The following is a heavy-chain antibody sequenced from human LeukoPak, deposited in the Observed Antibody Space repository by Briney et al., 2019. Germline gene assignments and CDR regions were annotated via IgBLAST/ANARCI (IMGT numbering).Heavy chain of an antibody. V-gene: IGHV1-3*01. CDR2: INAGNGNT. CDR1: GYTFTSYA. J-gene: IGHJ4*02. Sequence: ASVKVSCKASGYTFTSYAMHWVRQAPGQRLEWMGWINAGNGNTKYSQKFQGRVTITRDTSASTAYMELSSLRSEDTAVYYCAREPLAGYYDILTGTIDYWGQGTLVTVSS. D-gene: IGHD3-9*01. CDR3: AREPLAGYYDILTGTIDY.